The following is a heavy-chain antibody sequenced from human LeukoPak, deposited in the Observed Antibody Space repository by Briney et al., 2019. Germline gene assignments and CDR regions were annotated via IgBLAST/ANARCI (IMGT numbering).Heavy chain of an antibody. D-gene: IGHD1-1*01. CDR1: GDPISSYY. CDR2: VPDSGAT. CDR3: ARVSWFPGTSYYYLDV. V-gene: IGHV4-59*01. Sequence: PSETLSLTCAVPGDPISSYYWSSIRQPPGKGLERFGYVPDSGATNYNPSLKSRVTISVDTSKIQFSLKLSSVTAADTAVYYCARVSWFPGTSYYYLDVWGKGTTVTVSS. J-gene: IGHJ6*03.